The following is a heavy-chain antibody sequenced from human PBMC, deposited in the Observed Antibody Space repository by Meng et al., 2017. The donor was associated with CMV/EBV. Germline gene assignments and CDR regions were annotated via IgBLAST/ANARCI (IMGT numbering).Heavy chain of an antibody. Sequence: SLSTSGVGVRWIRQPPGKALEWLALIYWNDDKRYSQSMKSRLTITKDTSKNQVVLTMTNMDPVDTATYYCAHSQDSGTFPVVYFDYWGQGTLVTVSS. V-gene: IGHV2-5*01. D-gene: IGHD1-26*01. CDR3: AHSQDSGTFPVVYFDY. CDR1: SLSTSGVG. CDR2: IYWNDDK. J-gene: IGHJ4*02.